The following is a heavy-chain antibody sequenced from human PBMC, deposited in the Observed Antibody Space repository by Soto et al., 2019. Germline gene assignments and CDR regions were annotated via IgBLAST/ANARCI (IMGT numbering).Heavy chain of an antibody. D-gene: IGHD6-6*01. CDR1: GYTFTGYY. Sequence: ASVKVSCKASGYTFTGYYMHWVRQAPGQGLEWMGWINPNSGGTNYAQKFQGWVTMTRDTSISTAYMELRRLRSDDTAVYYCAREQLARVRDYYSSYGMDVWGQGTTVTVSS. V-gene: IGHV1-2*04. CDR3: AREQLARVRDYYSSYGMDV. CDR2: INPNSGGT. J-gene: IGHJ6*02.